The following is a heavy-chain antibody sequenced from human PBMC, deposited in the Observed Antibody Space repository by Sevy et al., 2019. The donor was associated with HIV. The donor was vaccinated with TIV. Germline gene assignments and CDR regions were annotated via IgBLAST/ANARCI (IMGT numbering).Heavy chain of an antibody. CDR2: ISYDGSNK. Sequence: GGSLRLSCAASGFTFSSYAMHWVRQAPGKGLEWVALISYDGSNKYYADSVKGRFTISRDNSKNTLYLQMNSLRAEDTAVYYCARDGLWLPYDRVGYDAFDIWGQGTMVTVSS. D-gene: IGHD3-16*01. J-gene: IGHJ3*02. CDR1: GFTFSSYA. CDR3: ARDGLWLPYDRVGYDAFDI. V-gene: IGHV3-30*04.